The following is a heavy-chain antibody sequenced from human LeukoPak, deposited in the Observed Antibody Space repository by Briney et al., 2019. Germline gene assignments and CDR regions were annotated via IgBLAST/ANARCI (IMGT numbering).Heavy chain of an antibody. D-gene: IGHD2-2*01. CDR1: GGSISSYY. Sequence: SETLSLTCTVSGGSISSYYWSWIRQPPGKGLEWIGYIYYSGSTNYNPSLKSRVTISVDTSKNQFSLKLSSVTAADTALYYCAKGTRLSCSGAACYEFDFWGRGTLVSVSS. CDR3: AKGTRLSCSGAACYEFDF. CDR2: IYYSGST. V-gene: IGHV4-59*01. J-gene: IGHJ4*02.